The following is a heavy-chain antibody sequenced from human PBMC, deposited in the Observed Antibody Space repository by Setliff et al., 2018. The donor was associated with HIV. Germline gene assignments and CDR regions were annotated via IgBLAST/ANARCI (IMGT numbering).Heavy chain of an antibody. CDR2: MNPNSGNT. J-gene: IGHJ4*02. CDR3: ARGVSWWLRLDLFDY. CDR1: GYTFTSYD. D-gene: IGHD5-12*01. Sequence: ASVKVSCKASGYTFTSYDINWVRQATGQGLEWMGWMNPNSGNTGYAQKFQGRVTMTRNTSMSTAYMELSSLRSEDTAVYYCARGVSWWLRLDLFDYWGQGTLVTVSS. V-gene: IGHV1-8*02.